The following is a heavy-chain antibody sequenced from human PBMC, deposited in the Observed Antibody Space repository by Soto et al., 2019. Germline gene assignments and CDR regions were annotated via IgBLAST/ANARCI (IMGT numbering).Heavy chain of an antibody. CDR3: ARELNTGLDCSGGSCYRRNNWFDP. J-gene: IGHJ5*02. D-gene: IGHD2-15*01. V-gene: IGHV1-2*04. CDR1: GYTFTGYY. Sequence: QVQLVQSGAEVKKPGASVKVSCKASGYTFTGYYMHWVRQAPGQGLEWMGWINPNSGGTNYAQKFQGWVTMTRDTSISTAYMELSRLRSDDTAVYYCARELNTGLDCSGGSCYRRNNWFDPWGQGTLVTVSS. CDR2: INPNSGGT.